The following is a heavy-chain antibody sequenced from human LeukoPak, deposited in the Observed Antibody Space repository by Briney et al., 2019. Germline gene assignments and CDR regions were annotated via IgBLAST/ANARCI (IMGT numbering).Heavy chain of an antibody. D-gene: IGHD3-10*01. CDR2: MNPNSGNT. J-gene: IGHJ4*02. CDR1: GHTFSTYD. Sequence: ASVKVSCKASGHTFSTYDINWVRQATGQGLEWMGWMNPNSGNTGYAQKFQGRVTMTRNTSISTAYMELSGLRSEDTAVYYCARVRYYGPGIYYRGLAYWGQGSLVTVSS. CDR3: ARVRYYGPGIYYRGLAY. V-gene: IGHV1-8*01.